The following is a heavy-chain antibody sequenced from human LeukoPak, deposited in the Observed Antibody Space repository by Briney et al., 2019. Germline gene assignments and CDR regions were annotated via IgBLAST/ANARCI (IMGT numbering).Heavy chain of an antibody. D-gene: IGHD3-22*01. V-gene: IGHV3-30*02. CDR2: IRYDGSNK. J-gene: IGHJ4*02. Sequence: GGPLRLSCAASGFTFSSYGMHWVRQAPGKGLEWVAFIRYDGSNKYYADSVKGRFTISRDNSKNTLYLQMNSLRAEDTAVYYCAKDYDSSGYYYVMYYFDYWGQGTLVTVSS. CDR1: GFTFSSYG. CDR3: AKDYDSSGYYYVMYYFDY.